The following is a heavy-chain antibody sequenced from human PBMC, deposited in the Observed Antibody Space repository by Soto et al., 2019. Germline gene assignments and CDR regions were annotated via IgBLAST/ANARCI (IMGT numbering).Heavy chain of an antibody. CDR3: ARDLEDFSDFWSGYQDAFDI. D-gene: IGHD3-3*01. CDR2: ISAYNGNT. V-gene: IGHV1-18*01. Sequence: GASVKVSCKASGYTFTSYGVSWVRQAPGQGLEWMGWISAYNGNTNYAQKLQGRVTMTTDTSTSTAYMELRSLRSDDTAVYYCARDLEDFSDFWSGYQDAFDIWGQGTMVTVSS. J-gene: IGHJ3*02. CDR1: GYTFTSYG.